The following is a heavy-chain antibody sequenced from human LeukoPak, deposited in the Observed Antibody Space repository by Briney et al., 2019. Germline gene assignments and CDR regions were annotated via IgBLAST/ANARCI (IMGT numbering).Heavy chain of an antibody. CDR1: GGTFSSYA. Sequence: SVKVSCKASGGTFSSYAISWVRQAPGQGLEWMGGIIPIFGTANYAQKFQGRVTITADKSTSTAYMELSSLRSEDTAVYYCARDGTGIAALSDWFDPWGQGTLVTVSS. V-gene: IGHV1-69*06. CDR2: IIPIFGTA. D-gene: IGHD6-13*01. J-gene: IGHJ5*02. CDR3: ARDGTGIAALSDWFDP.